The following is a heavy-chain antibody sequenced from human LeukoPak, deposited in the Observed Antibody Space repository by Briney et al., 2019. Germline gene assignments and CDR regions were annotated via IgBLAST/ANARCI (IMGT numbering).Heavy chain of an antibody. V-gene: IGHV3-53*01. CDR2: LHTNYNT. J-gene: IGHJ4*02. CDR1: GFIVNNDY. Sequence: SGGSLLLACLASGFIVNNDYMSWVRQAPGKGLEWVSVLHTNYNTYYADSVKGRFTISRDNSKNTLYLQMNSLRVEDTAVYYCARDRPYGGLNGFDYWGQGTLGTVSA. D-gene: IGHD4/OR15-4a*01. CDR3: ARDRPYGGLNGFDY.